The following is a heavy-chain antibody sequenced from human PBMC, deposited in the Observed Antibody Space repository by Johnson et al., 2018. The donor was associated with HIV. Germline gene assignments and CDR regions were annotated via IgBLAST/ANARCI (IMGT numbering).Heavy chain of an antibody. V-gene: IGHV3-66*02. CDR1: GFTVSSNY. J-gene: IGHJ3*01. CDR3: ASDGWEILGVAAFDV. Sequence: VQLVESGGGLVQPGGSLRLSCAASGFTVSSNYMSWVCQAPGKGLEGVPVIYSGATTYYADSVKVRFTISRDNSKNTLYIQMNSLRPEFTAVYYCASDGWEILGVAAFDVWGQGTLVTVSS. CDR2: IYSGATT. D-gene: IGHD1-26*01.